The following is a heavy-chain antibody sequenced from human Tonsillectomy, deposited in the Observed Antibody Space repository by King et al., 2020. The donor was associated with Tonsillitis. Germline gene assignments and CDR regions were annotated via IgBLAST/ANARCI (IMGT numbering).Heavy chain of an antibody. CDR1: GFTFSSYA. CDR3: ARDGAWGYGYFQDY. V-gene: IGHV3-30*04. CDR2: ISYDGSNK. J-gene: IGHJ4*02. Sequence: VQLVESGGGVVQPGRSLRLSCAASGFTFSSYAMHWVRQAPGKGLEWVAFISYDGSNKYYADSVKGRFTISRDNSKNTLYLQMNSLRAEDTAVYYCARDGAWGYGYFQDYWGQGTLVTVSS. D-gene: IGHD3-22*01.